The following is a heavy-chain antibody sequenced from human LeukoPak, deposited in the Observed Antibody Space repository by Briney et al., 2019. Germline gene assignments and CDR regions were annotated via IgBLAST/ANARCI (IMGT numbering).Heavy chain of an antibody. D-gene: IGHD4-11*01. CDR3: AKVRSGSSNWALRIFDN. J-gene: IGHJ4*02. CDR1: GFPFGNEP. V-gene: IGHV3-23*01. CDR2: ISPGGSTT. Sequence: GGSLRLSCAASGFPFGNEPMGWVRQAPERGLEWVSTISPGGSTTYYADSVKGRFTISRDNSRNTLFVQMNSLSAEDTAVYYCAKVRSGSSNWALRIFDNWGQGILVTVSS.